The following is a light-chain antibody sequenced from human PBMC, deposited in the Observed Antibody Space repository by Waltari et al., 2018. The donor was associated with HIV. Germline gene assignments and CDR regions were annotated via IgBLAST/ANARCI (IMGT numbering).Light chain of an antibody. CDR1: SSDVGAYDY. V-gene: IGLV2-14*01. Sequence: QSALTQPASVSASPGQSITISCTGTSSDVGAYDYVSWYQYNPGKAPKLMISEVSSRPSWVSNRFSGSKSGNTASLTISGLQAEDEADYYCCSYTSSGTLVFGGGTKLTVL. CDR3: CSYTSSGTLV. CDR2: EVS. J-gene: IGLJ2*01.